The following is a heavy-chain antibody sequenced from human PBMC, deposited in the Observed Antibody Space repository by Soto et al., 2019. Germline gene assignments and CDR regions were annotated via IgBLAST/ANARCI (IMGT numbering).Heavy chain of an antibody. CDR2: IYYSGST. V-gene: IGHV4-39*01. CDR1: GGSISSSSYY. J-gene: IGHJ6*02. CDR3: ARKYGDYGIDYYYYYGMDV. D-gene: IGHD4-17*01. Sequence: QLQLQESGPGLVKPSETLSLTCTVSGGSISSSSYYWGWIRQPPGKGLEWIGSIYYSGSTYYNPSLKSVATIGVDTSKIQFSLKLSSVTAADTAVYYCARKYGDYGIDYYYYYGMDVWGQGTTVTVSS.